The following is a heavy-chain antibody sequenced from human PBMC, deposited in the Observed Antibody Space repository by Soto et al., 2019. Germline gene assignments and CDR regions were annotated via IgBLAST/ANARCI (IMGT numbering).Heavy chain of an antibody. CDR3: ARAVSINWGNFDF. J-gene: IGHJ4*02. V-gene: IGHV3-74*01. D-gene: IGHD7-27*01. CDR1: GFTFSNYW. Sequence: EVQLVESGGGLVQPGGSLRLSCAASGFTFSNYWMQWVRQAPGKGLVWVSRINVDGSSADYADSVKGRFTVSRDNAKNTFYLQMDSLRVEDTAVYFCARAVSINWGNFDFWGQGTLVTVSS. CDR2: INVDGSSA.